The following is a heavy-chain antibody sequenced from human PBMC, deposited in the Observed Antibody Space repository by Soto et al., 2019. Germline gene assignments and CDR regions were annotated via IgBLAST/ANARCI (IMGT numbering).Heavy chain of an antibody. CDR3: AKDLRYSSSYVDY. CDR2: ISWNSGSI. D-gene: IGHD6-13*01. CDR1: GFTLDDYA. V-gene: IGHV3-9*01. J-gene: IGHJ4*01. Sequence: SLRLSCAASGFTLDDYAMHWVRQAPGQGLEWVSGISWNSGSIGYSDSGKGRFIISRDNAKNSLYLQMNSLRAEDTALYYCAKDLRYSSSYVDYCGQGTLVTVSS.